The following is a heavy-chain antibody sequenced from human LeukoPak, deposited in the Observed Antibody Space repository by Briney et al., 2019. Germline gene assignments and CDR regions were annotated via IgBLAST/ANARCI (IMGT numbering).Heavy chain of an antibody. Sequence: EASVKGSCKASGYTFTDYFIHWVRQAPGQGLEWMGWVNPHIVAINLAQKCQGRVTMTRDTSSTTAYFELSGLTSDDTAMYYCAKVRDRLSSFYPAAWGQGTLVTVSS. CDR3: AKVRDRLSSFYPAA. V-gene: IGHV1-2*02. D-gene: IGHD6-13*01. J-gene: IGHJ4*02. CDR2: VNPHIVAI. CDR1: GYTFTDYF.